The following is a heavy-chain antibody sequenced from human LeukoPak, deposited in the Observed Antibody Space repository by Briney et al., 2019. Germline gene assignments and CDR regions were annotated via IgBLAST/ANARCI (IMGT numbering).Heavy chain of an antibody. V-gene: IGHV1-2*02. D-gene: IGHD3-10*01. CDR1: GYTFTSYY. CDR3: ASVGGSGSYNRYYYYMDV. J-gene: IGHJ6*03. CDR2: INPSGGST. Sequence: ASVKVSCKASGYTFTSYYMHWVRQAPGQGLEWMGIINPSGGSTNYAQKFQGRVTMTRDTSISTAYMELSRLRSDDTAVYYCASVGGSGSYNRYYYYMDVWGKGTTVTISS.